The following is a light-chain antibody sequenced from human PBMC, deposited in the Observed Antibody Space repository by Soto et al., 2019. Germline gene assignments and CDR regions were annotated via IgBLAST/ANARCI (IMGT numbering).Light chain of an antibody. V-gene: IGLV1-40*01. Sequence: QSVLTQPPSVSGAPGQRVTISCTGSSSNIGAGYDVHWYQQLPGTAPKLLIYGNSNRPSGVPDRFSGSKSGTSASLAITGLQAEDEADYYCQSYDSSLSGWVFGPGTQLTVL. CDR1: SSNIGAGYD. J-gene: IGLJ1*01. CDR2: GNS. CDR3: QSYDSSLSGWV.